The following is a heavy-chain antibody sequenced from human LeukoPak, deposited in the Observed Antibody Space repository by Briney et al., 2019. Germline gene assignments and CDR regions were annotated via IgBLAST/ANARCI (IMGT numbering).Heavy chain of an antibody. CDR2: ISSSSSYT. CDR1: GFTFSDYY. J-gene: IGHJ6*02. D-gene: IGHD4-17*01. V-gene: IGHV3-11*05. CDR3: ARVVSGDYLYYYYGMDV. Sequence: GGPLRLSCAASGFTFSDYYMSWIRQAPGKGLEWVSYISSSSSYTKYADSVKGRFTISRDNAKNSLYLQMNSLRAEDTAVYYCARVVSGDYLYYYYGMDVWGQGTTVTVSS.